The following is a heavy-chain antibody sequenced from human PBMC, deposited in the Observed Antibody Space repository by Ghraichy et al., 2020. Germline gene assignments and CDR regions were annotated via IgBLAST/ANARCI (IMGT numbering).Heavy chain of an antibody. Sequence: GGSLRLSCAASGFTFSSYGMHWVRQAPGKGLEWVAVISYDGSIAYYADSVKGRFIISRDNSKNTLYLQTNSLRGEDTAVYYCAKGEHTSNWYGSYHQNYGMDVWGQGTTVTVSS. CDR1: GFTFSSYG. CDR2: ISYDGSIA. CDR3: AKGEHTSNWYGSYHQNYGMDV. J-gene: IGHJ6*02. D-gene: IGHD6-13*01. V-gene: IGHV3-30*18.